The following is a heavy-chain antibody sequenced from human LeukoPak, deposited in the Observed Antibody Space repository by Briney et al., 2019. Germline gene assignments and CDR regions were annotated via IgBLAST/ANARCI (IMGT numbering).Heavy chain of an antibody. CDR3: ARQVGTTGFSWFVP. D-gene: IGHD1-26*01. J-gene: IGHJ5*02. CDR1: GGSIISYY. CDR2: IYSSGST. Sequence: SETLSLTCTVSGGSIISYYWSWIRQTAGKGLEWIGRIYSSGSTNYNPSLKSRVTMSVDTSKNQFSLKLTSVTAADTAVYSCARQVGTTGFSWFVPWGQGTLVTVSS. V-gene: IGHV4-4*07.